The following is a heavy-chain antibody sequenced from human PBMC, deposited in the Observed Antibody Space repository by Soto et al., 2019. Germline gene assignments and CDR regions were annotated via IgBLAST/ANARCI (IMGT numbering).Heavy chain of an antibody. CDR3: ARAGISSSWYLKAFDI. D-gene: IGHD6-13*01. Sequence: QVQLVQSGAEVKKPGASVKVSCKASGYTFTGYYMHWVRQAPGQGLEWMGWINPNSGGTNYAQKFEGWGTMTRDTSISTAYMELSRLRSDDTAVYYCARAGISSSWYLKAFDIWGQGTMVTVSS. V-gene: IGHV1-2*04. CDR2: INPNSGGT. J-gene: IGHJ3*02. CDR1: GYTFTGYY.